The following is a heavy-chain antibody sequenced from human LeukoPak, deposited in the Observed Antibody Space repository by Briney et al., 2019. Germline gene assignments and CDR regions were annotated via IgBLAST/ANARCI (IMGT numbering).Heavy chain of an antibody. V-gene: IGHV4-34*01. J-gene: IGHJ4*02. Sequence: PSETLSLTCAVYGGSFSGQYWGWIRQPPGKGLEWIGEINHGGSISYNASLKSRVTISLDTSKNQFSLKLSSVTAADTAVYYCAGGDYHGSESYANCWGQGTLVTVPS. CDR3: AGGDYHGSESYANC. CDR1: GGSFSGQY. D-gene: IGHD3-10*01. CDR2: INHGGSI.